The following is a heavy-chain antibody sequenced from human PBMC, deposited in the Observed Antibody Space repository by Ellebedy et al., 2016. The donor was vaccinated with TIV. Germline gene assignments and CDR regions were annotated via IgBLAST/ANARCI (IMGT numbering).Heavy chain of an antibody. Sequence: GGSLRLXXAASGFTFSSYAMSWVRQAPGKGLEWVSAISGSGGSTYYADSVKGRSTISRDNSKNTLYLQMNSLRAEDTAVYYCAKDLVYYDFWSGYYSDRYYYGMDVWGQGTTVTVSS. CDR2: ISGSGGST. CDR1: GFTFSSYA. V-gene: IGHV3-23*01. D-gene: IGHD3-3*01. J-gene: IGHJ6*02. CDR3: AKDLVYYDFWSGYYSDRYYYGMDV.